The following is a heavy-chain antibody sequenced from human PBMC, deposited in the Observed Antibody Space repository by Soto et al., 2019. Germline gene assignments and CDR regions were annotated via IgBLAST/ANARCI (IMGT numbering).Heavy chain of an antibody. Sequence: PGGSLRLSCAASGFTFSSYAMHWVRQAPGKGLEWVAVISYDGSNKYYADSVKGRFTISRDNSKNTLYLQMNSLRAEDTAVYYCARVQIGRYYYYGMDVWGQGTTVTVS. CDR2: ISYDGSNK. D-gene: IGHD3-3*01. V-gene: IGHV3-30-3*01. CDR1: GFTFSSYA. J-gene: IGHJ6*02. CDR3: ARVQIGRYYYYGMDV.